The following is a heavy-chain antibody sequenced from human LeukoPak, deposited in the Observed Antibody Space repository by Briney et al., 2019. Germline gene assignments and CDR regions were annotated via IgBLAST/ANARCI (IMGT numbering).Heavy chain of an antibody. CDR1: GFTVSSNY. J-gene: IGHJ4*02. CDR3: ARGQIVVVPAAMYY. Sequence: GGSLRLSCAVSGFTVSSNYMIWVRQAPGKGLEWVAVISYDGGNKYYADSVKGRFTISRDNSKNTLYLQMNSLRAEDTAVYYCARGQIVVVPAAMYYWGQGTLVTVSS. V-gene: IGHV3-30-3*01. D-gene: IGHD2-2*01. CDR2: ISYDGGNK.